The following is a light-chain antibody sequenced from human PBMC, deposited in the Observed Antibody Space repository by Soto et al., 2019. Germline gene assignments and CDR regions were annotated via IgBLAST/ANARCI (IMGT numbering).Light chain of an antibody. CDR2: DVS. J-gene: IGLJ2*01. CDR1: SSDVGGYNY. V-gene: IGLV2-14*01. Sequence: QSVLTQPASVSGSPGQSITISCTGTSSDVGGYNYVSWYQQHPGKAPKLMIYDVSNRPSGVSNRFSGSKSGNTASLTISGLQAEDEADYYCNSYTSSSTQVLGGGTQLTVL. CDR3: NSYTSSSTQV.